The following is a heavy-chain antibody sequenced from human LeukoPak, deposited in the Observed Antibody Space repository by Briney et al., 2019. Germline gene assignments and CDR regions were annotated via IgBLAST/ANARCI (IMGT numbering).Heavy chain of an antibody. Sequence: SETLSLTCTVSGCSVSSYYWSWIRQPPGKGLEWIGYIYYSGSTNYNPSLKSRVTISVDTSKNQFSLKLSSVTAADTAVYYCARRYGSGSSGTFDYWGQGTLVTVSS. D-gene: IGHD3-10*01. J-gene: IGHJ4*02. CDR1: GCSVSSYY. CDR3: ARRYGSGSSGTFDY. V-gene: IGHV4-59*02. CDR2: IYYSGST.